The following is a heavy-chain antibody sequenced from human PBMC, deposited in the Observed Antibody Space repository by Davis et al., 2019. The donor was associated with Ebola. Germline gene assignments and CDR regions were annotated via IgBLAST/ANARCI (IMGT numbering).Heavy chain of an antibody. CDR3: ARDNGDYRYYYYYYGMDV. Sequence: PSETLSLTCAISGDSVSSNSAAWNWIRQSPSRGLEWLGRTYYRSKWYNDYAVSVKSRITINPDTSKNQFSLQLNSVTPEDTAVYYCARDNGDYRYYYYYYGMDVWGQGTTVTVSS. V-gene: IGHV6-1*01. CDR2: TYYRSKWYN. D-gene: IGHD4-17*01. CDR1: GDSVSSNSAA. J-gene: IGHJ6*02.